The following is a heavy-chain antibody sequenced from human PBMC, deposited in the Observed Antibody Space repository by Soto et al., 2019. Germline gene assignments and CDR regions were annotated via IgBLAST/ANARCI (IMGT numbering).Heavy chain of an antibody. CDR1: GFSLSTSGVG. Sequence: QITLKESGPTLVKPTQTLTLTCTFSGFSLSTSGVGVGWIRQPPGKALEWLALIYWDDDKPYSPSLTSRLTLTKAPSQNQVLRTPTNMAPRATATYYCSHVLVVVANYGMDVWGQGTTVTVSS. V-gene: IGHV2-5*02. J-gene: IGHJ6*02. D-gene: IGHD2-15*01. CDR2: IYWDDDK. CDR3: SHVLVVVANYGMDV.